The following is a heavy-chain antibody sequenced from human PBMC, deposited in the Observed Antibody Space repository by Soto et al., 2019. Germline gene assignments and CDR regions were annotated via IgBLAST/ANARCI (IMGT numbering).Heavy chain of an antibody. Sequence: SGPTLVNPTETLTLTCTVSGFSLSNARMGVSWIRQPPGKALEWLAHIFSNDEKSYSTSLKSRLTISKDTSKSQVVLTMTNMDPVDTATYYCARIQYGSSGETPKVGMDVWGQGTTVTVSS. CDR2: IFSNDEK. CDR1: GFSLSNARMG. V-gene: IGHV2-26*01. J-gene: IGHJ6*02. CDR3: ARIQYGSSGETPKVGMDV. D-gene: IGHD6-13*01.